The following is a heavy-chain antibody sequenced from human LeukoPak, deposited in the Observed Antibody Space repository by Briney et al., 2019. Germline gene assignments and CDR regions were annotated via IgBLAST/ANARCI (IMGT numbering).Heavy chain of an antibody. V-gene: IGHV3-30*02. CDR3: ARDFEWSFDT. CDR2: IRSDGNDK. J-gene: IGHJ4*02. D-gene: IGHD3-3*01. Sequence: PGGSLRLSCAASGFTFNKHGMHWVRQAPGKGLEWFSFIRSDGNDKYYADSVKGRFTISRDNSKNTLYLQMNSLRPEDTALYYCARDFEWSFDTWDQGTLVTVSS. CDR1: GFTFNKHG.